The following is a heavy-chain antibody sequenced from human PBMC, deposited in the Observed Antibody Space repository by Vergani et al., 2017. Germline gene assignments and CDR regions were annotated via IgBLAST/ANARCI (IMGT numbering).Heavy chain of an antibody. D-gene: IGHD5-24*01. Sequence: QVQLVESGGGVVQPGRSLRLSCAASGFTFSSYGMHWVRQAPGKGLEWVAVIWNDGSNKYYADSVKGRFTISRDNSKNTLYLQMNSLRAEDTAVYYCARDVGYSNAFDIWGQGTMVTVSS. CDR3: ARDVGYSNAFDI. J-gene: IGHJ3*02. CDR1: GFTFSSYG. CDR2: IWNDGSNK. V-gene: IGHV3-33*01.